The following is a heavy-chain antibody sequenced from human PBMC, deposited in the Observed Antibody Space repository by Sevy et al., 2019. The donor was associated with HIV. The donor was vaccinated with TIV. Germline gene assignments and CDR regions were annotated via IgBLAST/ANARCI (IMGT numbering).Heavy chain of an antibody. Sequence: GGSLRLSCAASGFTFSAYSMNWVRQAPGKGLEWVSYISSSSGTIYYADSVKGQFTISRDNAKSSLYLQMNGLRAEDTAVYYCSRAGGDCYSKNECWFVSWGQGTLVTVSS. J-gene: IGHJ5*01. CDR3: SRAGGDCYSKNECWFVS. CDR1: GFTFSAYS. D-gene: IGHD2-21*01. V-gene: IGHV3-48*01. CDR2: ISSSSGTI.